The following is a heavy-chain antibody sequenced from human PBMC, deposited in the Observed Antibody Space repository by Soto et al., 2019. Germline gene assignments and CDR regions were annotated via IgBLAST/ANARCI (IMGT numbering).Heavy chain of an antibody. J-gene: IGHJ4*02. V-gene: IGHV3-23*01. D-gene: IGHD5-12*01. CDR1: GFTFSSYA. CDR2: ISGSGVST. Sequence: HPGGSLRLSCVASGFTFSSYAMSWVRQAPGKGLEWVSSISGSGVSTYYADSVKGRFTVSRDNSKNTLFLQMNSLRAEDTALYYCAKVRGGHDYDYWGQGTLVTVSS. CDR3: AKVRGGHDYDY.